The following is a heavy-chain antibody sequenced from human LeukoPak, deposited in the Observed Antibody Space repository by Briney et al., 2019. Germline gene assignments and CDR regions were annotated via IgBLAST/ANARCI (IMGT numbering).Heavy chain of an antibody. J-gene: IGHJ4*02. V-gene: IGHV4-34*01. Sequence: SETLSLTCAVYGGSFSGYYWSWIRQPPGKGLEWIGEINHSGSTNYNPSLKSRVTISVDTSKNQFSLKLSSVTAADTAVYYCARGASTLRYFDWLLYDYWGQGTVVTVSS. CDR3: ARGASTLRYFDWLLYDY. D-gene: IGHD3-9*01. CDR1: GGSFSGYY. CDR2: INHSGST.